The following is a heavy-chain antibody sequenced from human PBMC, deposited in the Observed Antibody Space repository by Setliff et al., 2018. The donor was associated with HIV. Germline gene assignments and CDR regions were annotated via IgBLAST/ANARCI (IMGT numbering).Heavy chain of an antibody. Sequence: LSLSCAASGFSFSGAWMRWVRQAPGKGLEWVAQIKSGGTADYAAPVKGRFTISRDDSKNVVSLQMDSLKTEDTAVYYCTADLPDSAPYCFDYWGQGALVT. CDR2: IKSGGTA. CDR3: TADLPDSAPYCFDY. D-gene: IGHD2-15*01. CDR1: GFSFSGAW. V-gene: IGHV3-15*01. J-gene: IGHJ4*02.